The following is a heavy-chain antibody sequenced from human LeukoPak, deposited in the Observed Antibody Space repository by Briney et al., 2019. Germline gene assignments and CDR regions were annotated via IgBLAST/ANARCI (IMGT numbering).Heavy chain of an antibody. CDR1: AFTVSSNY. CDR3: AREGYCSGGSCYYGMDV. J-gene: IGHJ6*02. D-gene: IGHD2-15*01. CDR2: IYSGGST. Sequence: GGSLRLSCAASAFTVSSNYMSWVRQAPGKGLEWVSVIYSGGSTYYADTVKGRFTISRHNSKNTLYLQMNSLRAEDTAVYYCAREGYCSGGSCYYGMDVWGQGTTVTVSS. V-gene: IGHV3-53*04.